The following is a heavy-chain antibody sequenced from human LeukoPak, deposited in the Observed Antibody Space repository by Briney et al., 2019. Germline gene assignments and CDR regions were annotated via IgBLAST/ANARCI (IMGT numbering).Heavy chain of an antibody. CDR3: TTGAPRAYSGSYSNC. J-gene: IGHJ4*02. CDR1: GFTFSNAW. CDR2: IKSKTDGGTT. Sequence: GGSLRLSCAASGFTFSNAWMSWVRQAPGKGLEWVGRIKSKTDGGTTDYAAPVKGRFTISRDDSQITLYLQMNSLKTEGTAVYYCTTGAPRAYSGSYSNCWGQGTLVTVSS. D-gene: IGHD1-26*01. V-gene: IGHV3-15*01.